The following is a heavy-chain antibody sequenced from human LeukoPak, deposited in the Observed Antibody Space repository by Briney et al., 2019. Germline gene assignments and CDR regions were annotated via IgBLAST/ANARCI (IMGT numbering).Heavy chain of an antibody. V-gene: IGHV3-48*03. CDR2: ISGSGDTI. CDR1: GFTFSSYE. CDR3: ARLGRSWFGEYYYHYMDV. Sequence: PGGSLRLSCAASGFTFSSYEMTWVRQAPGKGLEWVSHISGSGDTIYYRDSVNGRFTISRDNAKKSLHLQMDSLRAEDTAVYYCARLGRSWFGEYYYHYMDVWGKGTTVTVSS. D-gene: IGHD3-10*01. J-gene: IGHJ6*03.